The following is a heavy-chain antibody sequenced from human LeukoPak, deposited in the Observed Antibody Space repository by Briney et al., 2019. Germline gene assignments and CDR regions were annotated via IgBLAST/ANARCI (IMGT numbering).Heavy chain of an antibody. D-gene: IGHD5-12*01. J-gene: IGHJ4*02. CDR3: AKDQNPGGYSSFDY. CDR1: GFTFSNYA. Sequence: GGSLRLSCAASGFTFSNYAINWVRQAPGTGLAWVSRIRGGGDSTYYADSVKGRFTFSRDNSKNTLYLQMNSLRADDTAVYYCAKDQNPGGYSSFDYWGQGTLVTVSS. CDR2: IRGGGDST. V-gene: IGHV3-23*01.